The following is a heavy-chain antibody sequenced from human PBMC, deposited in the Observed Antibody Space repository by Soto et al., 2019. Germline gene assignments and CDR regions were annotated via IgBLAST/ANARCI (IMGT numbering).Heavy chain of an antibody. CDR1: GYTFTDFA. D-gene: IGHD3-16*01. Sequence: QAQLVQSGAEAKQPGASVRVSCKASGYTFTDFALHWVRQAPGQGLEWMGGINVGNGNTGYSRKFQGRVTNDRDMSATTAYIEGTSLTSEDTAIYDCAREGAHYAPFDLWGQGTLVTVSS. J-gene: IGHJ4*02. CDR3: AREGAHYAPFDL. CDR2: INVGNGNT. V-gene: IGHV1-3*01.